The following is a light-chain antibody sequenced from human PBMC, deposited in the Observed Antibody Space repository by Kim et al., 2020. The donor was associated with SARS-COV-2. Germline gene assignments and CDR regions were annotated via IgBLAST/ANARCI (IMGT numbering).Light chain of an antibody. Sequence: SYELTQPPSVSVSPGQTVSITCSGDKLGDKYACWYQQKPGQSPVLVIYQDSKRPSGIPERFSGSNSGNTATLTISGTQAMDEADYYCQAWDSFTAVVFGGGTQLTVL. CDR1: KLGDKY. J-gene: IGLJ2*01. V-gene: IGLV3-1*01. CDR3: QAWDSFTAVV. CDR2: QDS.